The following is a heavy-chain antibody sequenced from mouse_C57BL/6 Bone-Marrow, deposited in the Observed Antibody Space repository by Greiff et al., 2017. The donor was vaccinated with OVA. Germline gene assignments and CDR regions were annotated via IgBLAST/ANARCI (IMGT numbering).Heavy chain of an antibody. J-gene: IGHJ4*01. CDR2: IDPENGDT. D-gene: IGHD1-1*01. CDR3: TTSTPMDY. Sequence: EVQLQQSGAELVRPGASVKLSCTASGFNIKDDYMHWVKQRPEQGLEWIGWIDPENGDTEYASKFQGKATITADTSSNTAYLLLSSLTSEDTSAYSCTTSTPMDYWGQGTSVTVSS. V-gene: IGHV14-4*01. CDR1: GFNIKDDY.